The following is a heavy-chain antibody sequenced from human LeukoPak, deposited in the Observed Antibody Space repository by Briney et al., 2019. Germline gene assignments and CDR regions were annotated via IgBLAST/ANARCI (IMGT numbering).Heavy chain of an antibody. Sequence: ASVKVSCKASGHTFTNYDINWVRQASGQGLEWIGYMTPKNGNTGYAQRFQGRVTMTRDTSISTAYMELSSLRSEDTAVYYCATTNYRLPFDYWGQGTPVTVSS. J-gene: IGHJ4*02. CDR1: GHTFTNYD. V-gene: IGHV1-8*01. D-gene: IGHD1-7*01. CDR2: MTPKNGNT. CDR3: ATTNYRLPFDY.